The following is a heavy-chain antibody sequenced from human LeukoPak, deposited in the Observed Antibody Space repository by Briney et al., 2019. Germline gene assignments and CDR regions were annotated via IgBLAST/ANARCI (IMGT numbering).Heavy chain of an antibody. CDR3: ARDDTYYYAGSGFYYPHYFDY. CDR2: ISTYNGHT. J-gene: IGHJ4*02. V-gene: IGHV1-18*01. D-gene: IGHD3-22*01. CDR1: GYTFSSYG. Sequence: ASVKVSCKTSGYTFSSYGISWVRQAPGQGLEWMGWISTYNGHTSYAQKVQGRVTMTTDTSTSTASMELRSLRSDDTAMYYCARDDTYYYAGSGFYYPHYFDYWGQGTLVTVSS.